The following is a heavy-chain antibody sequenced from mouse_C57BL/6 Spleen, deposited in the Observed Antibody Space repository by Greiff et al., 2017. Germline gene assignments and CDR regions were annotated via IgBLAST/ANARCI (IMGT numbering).Heavy chain of an antibody. CDR1: GYTFTDYY. CDR2: IFPGSGST. Sequence: VQLQQSGPELVKPGASVKISCKASGYTFTDYYINWVKQRPGKGLEWIGWIFPGSGSTYYNEKFKGKATLTVDQSSSTAYMLLSSLTSEDSAVYCCARSVDYAMDYWGQGTSVTVSS. V-gene: IGHV1-75*01. CDR3: ARSVDYAMDY. J-gene: IGHJ4*01.